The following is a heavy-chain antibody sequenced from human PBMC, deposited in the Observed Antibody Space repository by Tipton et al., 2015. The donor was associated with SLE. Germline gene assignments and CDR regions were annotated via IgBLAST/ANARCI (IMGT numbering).Heavy chain of an antibody. CDR2: INAGNGNP. CDR1: DYIFTSTKYA. J-gene: IGHJ5*02. CDR3: AKDGGVWGRNNWFDP. Sequence: QLVQSGPEVKKPGASVKVSCEASDYIFTSTKYAIHWVRQAPGQRLEWMGWINAGNGNPHYSQNFQGRVTITRDTSASTAYMELSSLRSEDTAVYYCAKDGGVWGRNNWFDPWGQGTLVTVSS. V-gene: IGHV1-3*01. D-gene: IGHD3-16*01.